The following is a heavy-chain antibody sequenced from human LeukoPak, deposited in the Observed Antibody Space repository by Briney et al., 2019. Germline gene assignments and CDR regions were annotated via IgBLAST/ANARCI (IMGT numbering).Heavy chain of an antibody. CDR3: ARVPLIAAAGYYFDY. J-gene: IGHJ4*02. V-gene: IGHV4-34*01. D-gene: IGHD6-13*01. CDR1: GGSFSGCY. Sequence: SETLSLTCAVYGGSFSGCYWSWIRQPPGKGLEWIGEINHSGSTNYNPSLKSRVTISVDTSKNQFSLKLSSVTAADTAVYYCARVPLIAAAGYYFDYWGQGTLVTVSS. CDR2: INHSGST.